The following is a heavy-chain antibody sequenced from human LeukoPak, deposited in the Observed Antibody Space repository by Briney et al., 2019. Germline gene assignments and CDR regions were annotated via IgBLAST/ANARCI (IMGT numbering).Heavy chain of an antibody. V-gene: IGHV4-59*01. D-gene: IGHD3-10*01. CDR3: ARGKYLGAYYFDY. CDR2: IYHSGST. CDR1: GGSISSYY. Sequence: SSETLSLTCTVSGGSISSYYWSWIRQPPGKGLEWIGYIYHSGSTNYNPSLKSRVTISVDTSKNQFSLKLSSVTAADTAVYYCARGKYLGAYYFDYWGQGTLVTVSS. J-gene: IGHJ4*02.